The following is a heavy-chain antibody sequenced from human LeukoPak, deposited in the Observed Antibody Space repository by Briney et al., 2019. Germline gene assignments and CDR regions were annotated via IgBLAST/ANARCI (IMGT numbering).Heavy chain of an antibody. V-gene: IGHV3-30-3*01. D-gene: IGHD6-13*01. CDR2: ISFDGGNK. Sequence: GGSLRLSRATSGFTFSMSAMHWVRLAPGKGLDWVAIISFDGGNKFYADSVKGRFSISRDNSKNTLYLQMNSLGLDDTAVYFCARGRAGIAAAGFDYWGQGTLVIVSS. J-gene: IGHJ4*02. CDR1: GFTFSMSA. CDR3: ARGRAGIAAAGFDY.